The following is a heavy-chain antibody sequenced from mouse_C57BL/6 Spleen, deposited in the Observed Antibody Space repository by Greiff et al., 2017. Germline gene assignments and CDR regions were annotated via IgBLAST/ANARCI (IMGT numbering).Heavy chain of an antibody. CDR1: GFTFSDAW. CDR3: TRRLGRHFDY. J-gene: IGHJ2*01. V-gene: IGHV6-6*01. Sequence: EVQVVESGGGLVQPGGSMKLSCAASGFTFSDAWMDWVRQSPEKGLEWVAEIRNKANNHATYYAESVKGRFTISRDDSKSSVYLQMNCLRAEDTGIYYCTRRLGRHFDYWGQGTTLTVSS. CDR2: IRNKANNHAT. D-gene: IGHD4-1*01.